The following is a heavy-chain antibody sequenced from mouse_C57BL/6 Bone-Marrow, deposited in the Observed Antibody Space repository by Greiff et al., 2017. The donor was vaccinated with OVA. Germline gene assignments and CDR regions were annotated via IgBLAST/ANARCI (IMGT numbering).Heavy chain of an antibody. J-gene: IGHJ2*01. CDR2: IYIGNGYT. CDR3: ARRRGSGHCDY. CDR1: GYTFTSYG. D-gene: IGHD3-2*02. V-gene: IGHV1-58*01. Sequence: EVQLQQSGAELVRPGYSVKMSCKTSGYTFTSYGINWVKQRPGQGLDWIGYIYIGNGYTEYYEKFKGKATLTSDTTSSTAYMQLSSQTSEDSAINFCARRRGSGHCDYWGQGTTLTVSS.